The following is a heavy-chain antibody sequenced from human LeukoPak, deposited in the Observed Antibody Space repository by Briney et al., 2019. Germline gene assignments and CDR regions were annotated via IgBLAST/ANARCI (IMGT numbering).Heavy chain of an antibody. V-gene: IGHV4-31*03. D-gene: IGHD6-19*01. CDR2: IYYSGST. CDR3: ARVDGTTDAFDI. CDR1: GGSISSGGYY. J-gene: IGHJ3*02. Sequence: SETLSLTCTVSGGSISSGGYYWSWIRQHPGKGLEWIGYIYYSGSTYYNPSLKSRVTISVDTSKNQFSLKLSSVTAADTAVYYCARVDGTTDAFDIRGQGTMVTVSS.